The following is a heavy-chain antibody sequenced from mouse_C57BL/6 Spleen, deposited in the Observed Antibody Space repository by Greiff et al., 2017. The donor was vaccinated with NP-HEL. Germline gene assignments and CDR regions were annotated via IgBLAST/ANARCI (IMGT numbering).Heavy chain of an antibody. V-gene: IGHV5-16*01. CDR3: ARDRGYDSLAMDY. J-gene: IGHJ4*01. D-gene: IGHD2-4*01. Sequence: EVKLVESEGGLVQPGSSMKLSCTASGFTFSDYYMAWVRQVPEKGLEWVANINYDGSSTYYLDSLKSRFIISRDNAKNILYLQMSSLKSEDTATYYCARDRGYDSLAMDYWGQGTSVTVSS. CDR2: INYDGSST. CDR1: GFTFSDYY.